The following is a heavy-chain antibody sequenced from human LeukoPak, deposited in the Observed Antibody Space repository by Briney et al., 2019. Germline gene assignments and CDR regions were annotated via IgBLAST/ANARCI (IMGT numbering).Heavy chain of an antibody. CDR1: GYTFTGYY. V-gene: IGHV1-2*02. J-gene: IGHJ5*02. CDR2: INPNSGGT. D-gene: IGHD4-17*01. Sequence: ASVKVSCRASGYTFTGYYMHWVRQAPGQGLEWMGWINPNSGGTNYAQRFQGRVTMTRDTSISTAYMELSRLRSDDTAVYYCARGASGVYTVTTSWFDPWGQGTLVTVSS. CDR3: ARGASGVYTVTTSWFDP.